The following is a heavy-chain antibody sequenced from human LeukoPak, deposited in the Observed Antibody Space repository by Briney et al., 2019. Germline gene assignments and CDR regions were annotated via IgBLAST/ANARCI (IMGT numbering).Heavy chain of an antibody. CDR1: GDSISSGDYY. D-gene: IGHD3-22*01. CDR2: IYYSGST. J-gene: IGHJ4*02. CDR3: ARTVDDYYDSSGYYRLDY. Sequence: SETLSLTCTVSGDSISSGDYYWSWIRQPAGKGLEWIGYIYYSGSTNYNPSLKSRVTISVDTSKNQFSLKLSSVTAADTAVYYCARTVDDYYDSSGYYRLDYWGQGTLVTVSS. V-gene: IGHV4-61*10.